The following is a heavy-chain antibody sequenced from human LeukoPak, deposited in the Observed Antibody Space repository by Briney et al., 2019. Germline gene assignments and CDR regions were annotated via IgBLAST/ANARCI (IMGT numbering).Heavy chain of an antibody. V-gene: IGHV1-18*01. D-gene: IGHD3-3*01. CDR2: ISAYNGNT. J-gene: IGHJ3*02. CDR1: GYTFTSYG. CDR3: ARDQDYDFWSGYSYNDAFDI. Sequence: ASVKVSCKASGYTFTSYGISWVRQAPGQGLEWMGWISAYNGNTNYAQKLQGRVTMTTDTSTSTAYMELRSLRSDDTAVYYCARDQDYDFWSGYSYNDAFDIWGQGTMVTVSS.